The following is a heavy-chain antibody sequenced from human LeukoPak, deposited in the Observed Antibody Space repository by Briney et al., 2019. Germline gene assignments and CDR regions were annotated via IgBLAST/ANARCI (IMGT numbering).Heavy chain of an antibody. CDR3: ARDSYDILTGYFSFGY. D-gene: IGHD3-9*01. CDR2: ISAYNGNT. V-gene: IGHV1-18*01. CDR1: GYTFTSYG. J-gene: IGHJ4*02. Sequence: ASVKVSCKASGYTFTSYGISWVRQAPGQGLEWMGWISAYNGNTNYAQKLQGRVTMTTDTSTSTAYMELRSLRSDDTAVYYCARDSYDILTGYFSFGYWGQGTLVIVSS.